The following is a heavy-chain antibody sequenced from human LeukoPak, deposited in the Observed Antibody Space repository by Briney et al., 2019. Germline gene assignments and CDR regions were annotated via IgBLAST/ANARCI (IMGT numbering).Heavy chain of an antibody. CDR1: GFTVSSNY. J-gene: IGHJ5*02. CDR2: IYSGGST. D-gene: IGHD3-9*01. Sequence: SGGSLRLSCAASGFTVSSNYMSWVRQAPGKGLEWVSVIYSGGSTYYADSVKGRFTISRDNSKNTLYFQMNSLRAEDTAVYYCARENWLNQYNWFDPWGQGTLVTVSS. V-gene: IGHV3-53*01. CDR3: ARENWLNQYNWFDP.